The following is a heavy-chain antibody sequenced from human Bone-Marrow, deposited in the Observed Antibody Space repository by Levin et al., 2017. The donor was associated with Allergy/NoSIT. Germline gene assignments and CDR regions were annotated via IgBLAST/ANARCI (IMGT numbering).Heavy chain of an antibody. CDR1: GFTFSTYA. D-gene: IGHD4-17*01. Sequence: PGESLKISCAASGFTFSTYAMTWVRQAPGKGLEWVSGISARGGNTYYADSVKGRFNISRDNSKSTLYLQVNSLRDDDTALYYCAKTRTYGDPLDALDLWGQGTMVSVSS. CDR2: ISARGGNT. V-gene: IGHV3-23*01. J-gene: IGHJ3*01. CDR3: AKTRTYGDPLDALDL.